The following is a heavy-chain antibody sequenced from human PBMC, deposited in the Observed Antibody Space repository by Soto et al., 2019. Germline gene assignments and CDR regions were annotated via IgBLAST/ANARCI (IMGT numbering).Heavy chain of an antibody. J-gene: IGHJ6*02. D-gene: IGHD2-21*02. CDR1: GYTFTSYG. CDR3: ARVVTAIPFGYPALMDV. Sequence: GASVKVSCKASGYTFTSYGISWVRQAPGQGLEWMGWISAYNGNTNYAQKLQGRVTMTTDTSTSTAYMELRSLRSDDTAVYYCARVVTAIPFGYPALMDVWGQRTTVTVSS. V-gene: IGHV1-18*01. CDR2: ISAYNGNT.